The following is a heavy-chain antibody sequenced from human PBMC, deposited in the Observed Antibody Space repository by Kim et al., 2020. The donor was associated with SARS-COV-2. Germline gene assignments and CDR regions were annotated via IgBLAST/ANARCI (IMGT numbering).Heavy chain of an antibody. D-gene: IGHD3-3*01. CDR1: AENFNSFW. CDR2: IYPFDFDT. V-gene: IGHV5-51*01. Sequence: GESLKISCKGSAENFNSFWIGWVRQMPGKGLEWMGLIYPFDFDTKYSPSFEGQVTISADESTSTAYLHWSSLKASDTAIYYCARRGDDFGSGYFDFWGQGTQVTVSS. J-gene: IGHJ4*02. CDR3: ARRGDDFGSGYFDF.